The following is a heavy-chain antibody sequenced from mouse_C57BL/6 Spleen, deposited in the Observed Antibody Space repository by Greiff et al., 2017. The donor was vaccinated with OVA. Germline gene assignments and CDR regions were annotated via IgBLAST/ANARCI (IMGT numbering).Heavy chain of an antibody. J-gene: IGHJ1*03. D-gene: IGHD1-1*01. CDR1: GYTFTSYW. CDR2: IDPSDSYT. Sequence: QVQLQQSGAELVKPGASVKLSCKASGYTFTSYWMQWVKQRPGQGLEWIGEIDPSDSYTNYNQKFKGKATLTVDTSSSTAYMQLSSLTSEDSAVYYCARSGTTVVGYFDVWGTGTTVTVSS. V-gene: IGHV1-50*01. CDR3: ARSGTTVVGYFDV.